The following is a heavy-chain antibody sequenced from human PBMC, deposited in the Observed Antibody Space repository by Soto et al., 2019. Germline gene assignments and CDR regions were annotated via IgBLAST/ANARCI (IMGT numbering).Heavy chain of an antibody. CDR1: GFSFRNYA. V-gene: IGHV3-23*01. Sequence: EVQLLESGGGLVQPGGSLRLSCAASGFSFRNYAMSWVRQPPGKGLEWISTLTGSSSNTYYADSVKGRFAISRDNSRNTLYPQMQSLTAEATAVYYCANGRATYGLLTHHFWGQGTLVTVSS. CDR2: LTGSSSNT. D-gene: IGHD3-9*01. J-gene: IGHJ4*02. CDR3: ANGRATYGLLTHHF.